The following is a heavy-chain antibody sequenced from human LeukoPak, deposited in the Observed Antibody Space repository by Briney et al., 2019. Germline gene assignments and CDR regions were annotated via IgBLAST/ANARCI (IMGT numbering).Heavy chain of an antibody. V-gene: IGHV1-69*04. Sequence: GASVKVSCKASGGTFSSYAISWVRQAPGQGLEWMGRIVPILGIANYAQKFQGRVTITADKSTSTAYMELSSLRSEDTAVYYCASKNGSGSYYFDYWGQGTLVTVSS. CDR3: ASKNGSGSYYFDY. J-gene: IGHJ4*02. CDR1: GGTFSSYA. D-gene: IGHD3-10*01. CDR2: IVPILGIA.